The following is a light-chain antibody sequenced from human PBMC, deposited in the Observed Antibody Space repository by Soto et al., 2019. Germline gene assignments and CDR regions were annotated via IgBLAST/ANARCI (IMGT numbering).Light chain of an antibody. CDR1: STNIGSTT. CDR3: AVWDDSLNGVV. CDR2: NNN. J-gene: IGLJ3*02. Sequence: QSVLTQPPSASGTPGQRVTIACSGSSTNIGSTTVKWYQQLPGTAPKLLIYNNNQRPSGVPDRFSGSKSGTSASLAISGLQSEDEADYYCAVWDDSLNGVVFGGGTKVTVL. V-gene: IGLV1-44*01.